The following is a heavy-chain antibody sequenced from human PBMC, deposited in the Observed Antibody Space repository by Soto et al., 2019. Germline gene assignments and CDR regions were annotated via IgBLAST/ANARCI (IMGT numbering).Heavy chain of an antibody. D-gene: IGHD3-3*01. J-gene: IGHJ6*02. CDR2: ISAYNGNT. Sequence: GASVKVSCKASGYTFTSYGISWMRQAPGQGLEWMGWISAYNGNTNYAQKLQGRVTMTTDTSTSTAYMELRSLRSDDTAVYYCARDGRPTYYDFWSGYYPINYYYYYGMDVWGQGTTVTVSS. CDR3: ARDGRPTYYDFWSGYYPINYYYYYGMDV. CDR1: GYTFTSYG. V-gene: IGHV1-18*04.